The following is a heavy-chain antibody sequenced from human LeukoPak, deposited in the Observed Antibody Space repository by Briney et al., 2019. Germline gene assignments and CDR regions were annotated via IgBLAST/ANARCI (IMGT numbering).Heavy chain of an antibody. CDR3: ARARRYYHSTSYYYVQGFDI. D-gene: IGHD3-22*01. CDR1: GYSFTNYW. V-gene: IGHV5-51*01. J-gene: IGHJ3*02. CDR2: IYPGDSDT. Sequence: GESLKISCKGSGYSFTNYWIGWVRQMPGKGLEWMGIIYPGDSDTRYSPSFQGQVTISADTSISTAYLQWSSLKASDTAMFYCARARRYYHSTSYYYVQGFDIWGQGTMVTVSS.